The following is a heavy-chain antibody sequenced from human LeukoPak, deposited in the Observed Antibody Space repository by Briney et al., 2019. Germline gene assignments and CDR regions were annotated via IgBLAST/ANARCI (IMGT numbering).Heavy chain of an antibody. CDR1: GGSISGYH. Sequence: SETLSLTCTVSGGSISGYHWSWIRQPPGKGLEWLGYIYYSGSSNYNPSLKSRVTISVDTSKNQFSLKLSSMTAADTAVYYCARVPRSYYYYYYMDVWGKGTTVTVSS. CDR2: IYYSGSS. CDR3: ARVPRSYYYYYYMDV. D-gene: IGHD2-2*01. V-gene: IGHV4-59*01. J-gene: IGHJ6*03.